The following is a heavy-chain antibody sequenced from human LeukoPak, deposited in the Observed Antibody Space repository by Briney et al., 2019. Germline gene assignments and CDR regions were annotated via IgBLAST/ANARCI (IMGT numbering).Heavy chain of an antibody. Sequence: RPGGSLRLSCAASGFTFSSYAMSWVRQAPGKGLEWVSGISTGGNTYYADSVKGRFTISRDNSKNTLYLQMNSLRAEDTAVYYCARDVVDCSGGSCYSVLLDYWGQGTLVTVSS. V-gene: IGHV3-23*01. CDR2: ISTGGNT. CDR1: GFTFSSYA. CDR3: ARDVVDCSGGSCYSVLLDY. J-gene: IGHJ4*02. D-gene: IGHD2-15*01.